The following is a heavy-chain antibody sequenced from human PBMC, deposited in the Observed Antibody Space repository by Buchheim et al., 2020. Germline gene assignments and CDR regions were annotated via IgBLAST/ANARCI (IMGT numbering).Heavy chain of an antibody. CDR1: GFTFSSYW. D-gene: IGHD2-2*01. CDR2: IKQDGSEK. Sequence: EVQLVESGGGLVQPGGSLRLSCAASGFTFSSYWMSWARQAPGKGLEWVANIKQDGSEKYYVDSVKGRFTISRDNAKNSLYLQMNSLRAEDTAVYYCARDNIVVVPAAIHYYYYMDVWGKGTT. CDR3: ARDNIVVVPAAIHYYYYMDV. V-gene: IGHV3-7*01. J-gene: IGHJ6*03.